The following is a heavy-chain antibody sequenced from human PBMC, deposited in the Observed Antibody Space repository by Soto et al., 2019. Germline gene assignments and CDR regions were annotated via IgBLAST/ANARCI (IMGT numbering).Heavy chain of an antibody. D-gene: IGHD1-26*01. J-gene: IGHJ5*02. CDR2: IYYSGST. V-gene: IGHV4-39*07. Sequence: SETLSLTCTVSGGSISSSSYYWGWIRQPPGKGLEWIGSIYYSGSTYYNPSLKSRVTISVDTSKNQFSLKLSSVTAADTAVYYCATESGRLRRWFDPWGQGTLVTVSS. CDR1: GGSISSSSYY. CDR3: ATESGRLRRWFDP.